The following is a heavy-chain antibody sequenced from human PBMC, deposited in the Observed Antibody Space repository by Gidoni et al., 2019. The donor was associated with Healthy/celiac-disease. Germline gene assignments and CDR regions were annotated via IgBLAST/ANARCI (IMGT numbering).Heavy chain of an antibody. CDR3: ANLDGFGELSSSM. D-gene: IGHD3-10*01. V-gene: IGHV3-30*18. CDR2: ISYDGSNK. Sequence: QVQLVESGGGVVQPGRSLRLSCAASGFPFSSYGMHWVRQAPGKGLEWVAVISYDGSNKYYADSVKGRFTISRDNSKNTLYLQMNSLRAEDTAVYYCANLDGFGELSSSMGGQGTLVTVSS. CDR1: GFPFSSYG. J-gene: IGHJ4*02.